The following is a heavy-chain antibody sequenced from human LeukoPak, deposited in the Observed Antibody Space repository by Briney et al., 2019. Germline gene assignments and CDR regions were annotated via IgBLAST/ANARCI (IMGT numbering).Heavy chain of an antibody. CDR2: ISGSGGST. V-gene: IGHV3-23*01. J-gene: IGHJ6*03. CDR3: AKDRLASIAARPYYMDV. CDR1: GVTFRRYA. Sequence: PGGSPRLSSAPSGVTFRRYATSWVPHAPGKGLERVSAISGSGGSTYYADSAKGRFTISRDNSKNTLYLQMNSLRAEDTAVYYCAKDRLASIAARPYYMDVWGKGTTVTVSS. D-gene: IGHD6-6*01.